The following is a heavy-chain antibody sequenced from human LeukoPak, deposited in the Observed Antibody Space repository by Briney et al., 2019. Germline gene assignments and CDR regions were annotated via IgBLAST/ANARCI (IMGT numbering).Heavy chain of an antibody. V-gene: IGHV1-8*01. Sequence: ASVKVSCKASGYTFTNYDINWVRQATGQGLGWMGWMNPNSGNTGYAQRFQGRVTMTRDTSTGTAYMDLSSLTSEDTAVYYCARNPAASGSFEYWGQGTLVTVSS. J-gene: IGHJ4*02. CDR3: ARNPAASGSFEY. CDR1: GYTFTNYD. D-gene: IGHD3-10*01. CDR2: MNPNSGNT.